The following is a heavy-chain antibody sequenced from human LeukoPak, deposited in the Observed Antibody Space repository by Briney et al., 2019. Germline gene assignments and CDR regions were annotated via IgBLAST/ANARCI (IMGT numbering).Heavy chain of an antibody. V-gene: IGHV4-34*01. CDR2: LNQSGIT. CDR3: ARDDRRYCSGGTCYSRDY. CDR1: GGSFSGYY. Sequence: SETLSLTCAVYGGSFSGYYWSWIRQSPGKGLEWIGELNQSGITNYNPSLKTRVTISVDTSKNQLSLKLRSVTTADTTEYYCARDDRRYCSGGTCYSRDYWGQGTLVTVSS. D-gene: IGHD2-15*01. J-gene: IGHJ4*02.